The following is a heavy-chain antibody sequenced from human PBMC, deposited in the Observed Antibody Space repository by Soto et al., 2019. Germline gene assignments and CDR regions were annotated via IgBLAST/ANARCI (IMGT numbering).Heavy chain of an antibody. V-gene: IGHV3-30-3*01. D-gene: IGHD1-1*01. CDR3: ESGTTGTTCDY. CDR2: ISYDGSNK. Sequence: QVQLVESGGGVVQPGRSLRLSCAASGFTFSSYAMHWVRQAPGKGLEWVAVISYDGSNKYYADSVTGRFNISRENSKNTLYLQMNSLRSEDTSVYYCESGTTGTTCDYWGQETLVTVSS. CDR1: GFTFSSYA. J-gene: IGHJ4*02.